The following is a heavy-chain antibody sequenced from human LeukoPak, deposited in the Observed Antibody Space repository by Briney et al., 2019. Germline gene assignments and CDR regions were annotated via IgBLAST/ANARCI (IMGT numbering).Heavy chain of an antibody. D-gene: IGHD1/OR15-1a*01. CDR3: ARAGPRHISPRGGIDP. J-gene: IGHJ5*02. CDR2: IYYSGST. CDR1: GGSISSYY. V-gene: IGHV4-59*08. Sequence: SETLSLTCTVSGGSISSYYWSWIRQPPGKGLEWIGYIYYSGSTNYNPSLKSRVTISVDTSKNQFSLKLSSVTAADTALYYCARAGPRHISPRGGIDPWGQGTLVTVSS.